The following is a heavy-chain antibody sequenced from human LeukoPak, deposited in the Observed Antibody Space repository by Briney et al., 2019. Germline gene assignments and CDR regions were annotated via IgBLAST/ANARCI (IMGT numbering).Heavy chain of an antibody. CDR2: IIPIFGTA. D-gene: IGHD3-22*01. Sequence: SVKVSCKASGYTFTGYYMHWVRQAPGQGLEWMGRIIPIFGTANYAQKFQGRVTITTDESTSTAYMELSSLRSEDTAVYYCASDILDYYDSSAPTDYWGQGTLVTVSS. J-gene: IGHJ4*02. CDR3: ASDILDYYDSSAPTDY. CDR1: GYTFTGYY. V-gene: IGHV1-69*05.